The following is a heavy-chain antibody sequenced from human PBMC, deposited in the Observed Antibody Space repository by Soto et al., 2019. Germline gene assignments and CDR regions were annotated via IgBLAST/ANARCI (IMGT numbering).Heavy chain of an antibody. V-gene: IGHV3-21*01. CDR3: ARIFSPRGSTFNSDC. J-gene: IGHJ4*02. CDR2: ISSSGGNK. Sequence: EVQLVESGGGLVKPGGSLRLSCAASGFTFKDHTMNWVRQAPGKGLEWVSSISSSGGNKFYADSVKGRFTISRDNAKDSLFLQMNSLTDEDTGIYYCARIFSPRGSTFNSDCWGQGTLVTVSS. CDR1: GFTFKDHT. D-gene: IGHD1-26*01.